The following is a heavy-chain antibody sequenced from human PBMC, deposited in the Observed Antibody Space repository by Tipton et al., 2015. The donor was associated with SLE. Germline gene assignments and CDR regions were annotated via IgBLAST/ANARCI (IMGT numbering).Heavy chain of an antibody. V-gene: IGHV3-53*04. D-gene: IGHD2-8*02. CDR1: GFAVSTNY. Sequence: SLRLSCAASGFAVSTNYMTWVRRAPGKGLEWVSAIYVGGSTYYADSVNGRFTVSRHNSKNIVYLQMNSLRDEDTAVYYCAREPKTGGFDIWGQGTMVTVSS. CDR2: IYVGGST. CDR3: AREPKTGGFDI. J-gene: IGHJ3*02.